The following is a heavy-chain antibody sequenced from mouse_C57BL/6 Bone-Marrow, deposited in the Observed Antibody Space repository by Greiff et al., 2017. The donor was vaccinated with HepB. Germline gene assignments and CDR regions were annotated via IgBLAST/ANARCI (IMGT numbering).Heavy chain of an antibody. J-gene: IGHJ2*01. CDR1: GYTFTDYE. V-gene: IGHV1-15*01. CDR3: TRDYGSSFYFDY. D-gene: IGHD1-1*01. Sequence: QVQLQQSGAELVRPGASVTLSCKASGYTFTDYEMHWVKQTPVHGLEWIGAIDPETGGTAYNQKFKGKAILTADKSSSTAYIELRSLTSEDSAVYYCTRDYGSSFYFDYWGQGTTLTVSS. CDR2: IDPETGGT.